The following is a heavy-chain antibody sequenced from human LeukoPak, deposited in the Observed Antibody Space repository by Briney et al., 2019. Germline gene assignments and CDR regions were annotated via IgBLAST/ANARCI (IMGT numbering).Heavy chain of an antibody. J-gene: IGHJ3*02. Sequence: PSGTLSLTCAVSGGSISSSNWWSWVRQPPGKGLEWIGRIYTSGSANYNPSLKSRVTMSVDTSKNQFSLKLSSVTAADTAVYYCARDPTSYSSDAFDIWGQGTMVTVSS. V-gene: IGHV4-4*02. CDR2: IYTSGSA. CDR1: GGSISSSNW. CDR3: ARDPTSYSSDAFDI. D-gene: IGHD6-13*01.